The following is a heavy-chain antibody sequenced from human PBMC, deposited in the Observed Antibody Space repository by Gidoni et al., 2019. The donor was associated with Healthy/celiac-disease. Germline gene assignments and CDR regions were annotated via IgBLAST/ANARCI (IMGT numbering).Heavy chain of an antibody. J-gene: IGHJ3*02. D-gene: IGHD3-22*01. CDR3: AKETMYYYDSSGYSGTYDAFDI. CDR1: GFPFSSYA. Sequence: EVQLLESGGGLVQPGGSLRISCAASGFPFSSYAMSWVRQAPGKGLEWVSAISGSGGSTYYADSVKGRFTISRDNSKNTLYLQMNSLRAEDTAVYYCAKETMYYYDSSGYSGTYDAFDIWGQGTMVTVSS. V-gene: IGHV3-23*01. CDR2: ISGSGGST.